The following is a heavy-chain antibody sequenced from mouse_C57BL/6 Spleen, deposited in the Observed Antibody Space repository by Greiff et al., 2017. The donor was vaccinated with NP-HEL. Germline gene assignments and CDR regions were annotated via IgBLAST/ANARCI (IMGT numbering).Heavy chain of an antibody. CDR1: GYSFTDYN. CDR3: ARAYYYGSTSYAMDY. D-gene: IGHD1-1*01. Sequence: VQLKESGPELVKPGASVKISCKASGYSFTDYNMNWVKQSNGKSLEWIGVINPNYDTTSYNQKFKGKATLTVDQSSSTAYMQLNSLTSEDSAVYYCARAYYYGSTSYAMDYWGQGTSVTVSS. J-gene: IGHJ4*01. V-gene: IGHV1-39*01. CDR2: INPNYDTT.